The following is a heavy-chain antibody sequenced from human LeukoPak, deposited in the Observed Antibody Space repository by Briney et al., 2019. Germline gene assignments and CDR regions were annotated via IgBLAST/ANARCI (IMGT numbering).Heavy chain of an antibody. V-gene: IGHV1-8*01. CDR1: GYTFTCYD. CDR3: AREWRPEAAAGNRANWFEP. CDR2: MNPNSGNT. D-gene: IGHD6-13*01. Sequence: ASVKVSCKASGYTFTCYDINWVRQATGQGLEWMGWMNPNSGNTGYAQKFQGRVTMTRDTSISTAYMELSSLRSEDTAVYYCAREWRPEAAAGNRANWFEPWGQGTLVTVSS. J-gene: IGHJ5*02.